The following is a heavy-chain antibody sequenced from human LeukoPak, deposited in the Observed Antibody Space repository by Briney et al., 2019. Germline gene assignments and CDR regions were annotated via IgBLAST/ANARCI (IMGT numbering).Heavy chain of an antibody. CDR1: GYTFTSYD. J-gene: IGHJ4*02. CDR2: MNPNSGNT. CDR3: ARAVATLYYDYVWVY. D-gene: IGHD3-16*01. Sequence: ASVKVSCKASGYTFTSYDINWVRQATGQGLEWMGWMNPNSGNTGYAQKFQGRVTMTRNTSISTAYMELSSLRSEDTAVYYCARAVATLYYDYVWVYWGQGTLVTVSS. V-gene: IGHV1-8*01.